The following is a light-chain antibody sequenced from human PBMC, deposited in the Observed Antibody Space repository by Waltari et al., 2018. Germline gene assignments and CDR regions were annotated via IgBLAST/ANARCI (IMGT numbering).Light chain of an antibody. Sequence: DIQMTQSPSTLSASVGDRVTIICRASQTIGSWLAWYQQKTGIAPKLLIYKASGLESGVPSRFSGSGSGTEFTLTITSLQPDDFASYYCHQYNTSPGTFGQGTKVEIK. V-gene: IGKV1-5*03. J-gene: IGKJ1*01. CDR2: KAS. CDR1: QTIGSW. CDR3: HQYNTSPGT.